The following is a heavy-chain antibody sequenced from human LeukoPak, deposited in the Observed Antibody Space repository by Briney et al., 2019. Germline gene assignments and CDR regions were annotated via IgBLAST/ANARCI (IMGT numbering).Heavy chain of an antibody. Sequence: SETLSLTCTVSGGAISSSSYYWGWIRQPPGKGLEWIGSIYYSGSTYYNPSLKSRVTISVDTSKNQFSLKLSSVTAADTAVYYCARRRPTYYYDSSGFDYWGQGTLVTVSS. CDR2: IYYSGST. V-gene: IGHV4-39*01. D-gene: IGHD3-22*01. CDR3: ARRRPTYYYDSSGFDY. J-gene: IGHJ4*02. CDR1: GGAISSSSYY.